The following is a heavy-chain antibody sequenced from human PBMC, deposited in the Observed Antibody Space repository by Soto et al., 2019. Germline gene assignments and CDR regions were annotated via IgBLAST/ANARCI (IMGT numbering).Heavy chain of an antibody. J-gene: IGHJ4*02. CDR1: GGSISSGGYY. Sequence: SETLSLTCTVSGGSISSGGYYWSWIRQHPGKGLEWIGYIYYSGSTYYNPSLKSRVTISVDTSKNQFSLKLSSVTAADTAVYYCARTPRFRGIFDYWGQGTLVTVSS. CDR3: ARTPRFRGIFDY. D-gene: IGHD6-13*01. V-gene: IGHV4-31*03. CDR2: IYYSGST.